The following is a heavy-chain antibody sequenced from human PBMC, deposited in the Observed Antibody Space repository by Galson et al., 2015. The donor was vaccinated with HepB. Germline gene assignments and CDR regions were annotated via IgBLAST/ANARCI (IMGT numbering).Heavy chain of an antibody. V-gene: IGHV3-30*02. CDR2: IRYDGSNK. CDR1: GFTFSSYG. J-gene: IGHJ4*02. Sequence: SLRLSCAASGFTFSSYGMHWVRQAPGKGLEWVAFIRYDGSNKYYADSVKGRFTISRDNSKNTLYLQMNSLRAEDTAVYYCAKDKGYSYAYYFDYWGQGTLVTVSS. CDR3: AKDKGYSYAYYFDY. D-gene: IGHD5-18*01.